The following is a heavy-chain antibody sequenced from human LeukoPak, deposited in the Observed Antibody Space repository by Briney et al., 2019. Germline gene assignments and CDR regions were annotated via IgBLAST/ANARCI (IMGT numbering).Heavy chain of an antibody. CDR3: ARDSTQPGPVVVAATYAGFDY. V-gene: IGHV3-20*04. D-gene: IGHD2-15*01. Sequence: GGSLRLSCAASGFTFDDYGMSWVRQAPGKGLEWVSGINWNGGSTGYADSVKGRFTISGDNAKNSLYLQMNNLRAEDTALYYCARDSTQPGPVVVAATYAGFDYWGQGTLVTVSS. CDR2: INWNGGST. CDR1: GFTFDDYG. J-gene: IGHJ4*02.